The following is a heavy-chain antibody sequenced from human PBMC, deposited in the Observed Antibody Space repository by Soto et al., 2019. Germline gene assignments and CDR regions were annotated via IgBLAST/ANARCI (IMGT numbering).Heavy chain of an antibody. D-gene: IGHD2-21*02. CDR2: IIPIFGTA. V-gene: IGHV1-69*01. CDR1: GGTFSSYA. CDR3: AREGYCGGDCYDAFDI. Sequence: QVQVVQSGAEVKKPGSSVKVSCKASGGTFSSYAISWVRQAPGQGLEWMGGIIPIFGTANYAQKFQGRVTITADESTSTAYMELSSLRSEDTAVYYCAREGYCGGDCYDAFDIWGQGTMVTVSS. J-gene: IGHJ3*02.